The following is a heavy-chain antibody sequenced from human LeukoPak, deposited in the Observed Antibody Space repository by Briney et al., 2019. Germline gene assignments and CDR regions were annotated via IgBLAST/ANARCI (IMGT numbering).Heavy chain of an antibody. CDR1: GFTFSSYG. V-gene: IGHV3-30*18. CDR3: AKDLYGDSPG. CDR2: ISYDGSNK. D-gene: IGHD4-17*01. J-gene: IGHJ3*01. Sequence: GGSLRHSCAASGFTFSSYGMHWVRQAPGKGLEWVAVISYDGSNKYYADSVKGRFTISRDNSKNTLYLQMNSLRAEDTAVYYCAKDLYGDSPGWGQGTMVTVSS.